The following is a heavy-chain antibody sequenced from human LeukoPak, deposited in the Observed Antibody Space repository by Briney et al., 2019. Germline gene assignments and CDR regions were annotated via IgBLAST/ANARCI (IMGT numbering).Heavy chain of an antibody. CDR3: ARDSEVALKLRYFDWLPSRSYFDY. CDR2: IWYDGSNK. Sequence: GGSLRLSCAASGFTFSSYGMHWVRQAPGKGLEWVAVIWYDGSNKYYGDSVKGRFTISRDNSKNTLYLQMNSLRAEDTAVYYCARDSEVALKLRYFDWLPSRSYFDYWGQGTLVTVSS. D-gene: IGHD3-9*01. CDR1: GFTFSSYG. J-gene: IGHJ4*02. V-gene: IGHV3-33*01.